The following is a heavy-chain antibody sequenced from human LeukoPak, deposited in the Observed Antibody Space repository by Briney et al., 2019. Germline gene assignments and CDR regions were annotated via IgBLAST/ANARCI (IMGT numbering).Heavy chain of an antibody. D-gene: IGHD3-3*01. CDR1: GYTFTGYY. J-gene: IGHJ5*02. CDR2: INPNSGGT. Sequence: ASVKVSCKASGYTFTGYYMHWVRQAPGQGLEWMGWINPNSGGTNYAQKFQVRVTMTRDTSISTAYMELSRLRSDDTAVYYCARGEPPVLRFLEWLLENNWFDPWGQGTLVTVSS. V-gene: IGHV1-2*02. CDR3: ARGEPPVLRFLEWLLENNWFDP.